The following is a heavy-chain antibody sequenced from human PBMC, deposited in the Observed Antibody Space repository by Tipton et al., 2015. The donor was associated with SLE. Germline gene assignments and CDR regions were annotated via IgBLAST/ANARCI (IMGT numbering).Heavy chain of an antibody. Sequence: LRLSCAVYGESFNGYFWTWIRQPPGKGLEWIAEIIHSGVTNYNPSLRSRVTISVDMSKNQVSLKLSSVTAADTAVYYCARVAPSEVFDYWGQGTLVTVPS. V-gene: IGHV4-34*12. J-gene: IGHJ4*02. CDR3: ARVAPSEVFDY. CDR2: IIHSGVT. D-gene: IGHD5-12*01. CDR1: GESFNGYF.